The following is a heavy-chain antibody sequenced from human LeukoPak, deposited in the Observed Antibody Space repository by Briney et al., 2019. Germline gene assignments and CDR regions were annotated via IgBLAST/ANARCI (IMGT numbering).Heavy chain of an antibody. D-gene: IGHD3-22*01. CDR3: ASITMIDLDAFDI. Sequence: PSETLSLTCTVSGGSISSYYWSWIRQPPGKGLEWIGYIYYSGSTNYNPSLQSRVTISVDTSKNQFSLKLSSVTAADTAVYYCASITMIDLDAFDIWGQGTMVTVSS. CDR2: IYYSGST. J-gene: IGHJ3*02. V-gene: IGHV4-59*01. CDR1: GGSISSYY.